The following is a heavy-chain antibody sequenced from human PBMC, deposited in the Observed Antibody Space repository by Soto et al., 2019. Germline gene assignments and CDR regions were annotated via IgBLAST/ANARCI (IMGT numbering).Heavy chain of an antibody. CDR3: ARDDRGFTMVRGVPLDY. Sequence: QVQLVQSGAEVKKPGASVKVSCKASGYTFTSYAMHWVRQAPGQRLEWMGWINAGNGNTKYSQKFQGRVTITRDTSASTAYMELSSLRSEDTAVYYCARDDRGFTMVRGVPLDYWGQGTLVTVSS. CDR2: INAGNGNT. J-gene: IGHJ4*02. D-gene: IGHD3-10*01. CDR1: GYTFTSYA. V-gene: IGHV1-3*01.